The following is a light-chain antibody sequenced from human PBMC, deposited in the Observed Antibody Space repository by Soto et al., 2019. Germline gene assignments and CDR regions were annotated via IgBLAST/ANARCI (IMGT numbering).Light chain of an antibody. CDR3: CSYAGSPTFDV. Sequence: QSALTQPASVSGSPGQSVTISFTVGSYNLVSWYQHHPGKVPKLLIYEITKRPSGISNRFSGSKSGNTASLTISGLQAGDEADYYCCSYAGSPTFDVFGTRTKVTVL. CDR2: EIT. J-gene: IGLJ1*01. V-gene: IGLV2-23*02. CDR1: GSYNL.